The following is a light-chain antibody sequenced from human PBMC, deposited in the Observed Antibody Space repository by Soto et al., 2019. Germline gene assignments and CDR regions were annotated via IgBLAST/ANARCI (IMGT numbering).Light chain of an antibody. V-gene: IGLV2-14*01. CDR1: SSDVGGYDY. CDR2: EVS. CDR3: SSYTTSSTRV. Sequence: QSALTQPASVSGSPGQSITISCTGTSSDVGGYDYVSWYQQHPGKAPKVMIYEVSNRPSGVSYRFSGSKSGNTAPLTISGLQAEDEADYYCSSYTTSSTRVFGGGTKLTVL. J-gene: IGLJ2*01.